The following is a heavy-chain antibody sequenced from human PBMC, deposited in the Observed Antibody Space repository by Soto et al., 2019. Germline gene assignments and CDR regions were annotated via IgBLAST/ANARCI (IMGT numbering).Heavy chain of an antibody. D-gene: IGHD4-4*01. Sequence: GGSLRLSCAASGFTFSSYGMHWVRQAPGKGLEWVAVIWYDGSNKYYADSVKGRFTISRDNSKNTLYLQMNSLRAEDTVVYYCARDPYPYTVTEYYFDYWGQGTLVTVSS. CDR2: IWYDGSNK. CDR3: ARDPYPYTVTEYYFDY. V-gene: IGHV3-33*01. CDR1: GFTFSSYG. J-gene: IGHJ4*02.